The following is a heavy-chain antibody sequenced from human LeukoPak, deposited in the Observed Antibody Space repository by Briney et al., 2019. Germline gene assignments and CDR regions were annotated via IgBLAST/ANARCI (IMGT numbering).Heavy chain of an antibody. Sequence: SETLSLTCAVYGGSFSGYYWSWIRQPPEEGLEWIGEINHSGSTNYNPSLKSRVTISVDTSKNQFSLKLSSVTAADTAVYYCARVAGVSDYWGQGTLVTVSS. D-gene: IGHD3-10*01. CDR3: ARVAGVSDY. CDR1: GGSFSGYY. V-gene: IGHV4-34*01. CDR2: INHSGST. J-gene: IGHJ4*02.